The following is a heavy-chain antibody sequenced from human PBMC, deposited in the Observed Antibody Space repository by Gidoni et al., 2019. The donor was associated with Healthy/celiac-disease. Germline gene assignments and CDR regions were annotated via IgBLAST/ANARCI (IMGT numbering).Heavy chain of an antibody. CDR1: GGSISSYY. CDR3: ARDLRYPLQPYGMDV. D-gene: IGHD3-9*01. V-gene: IGHV4-4*07. Sequence: QVQLQESVPGLGKPSETLSLTCTVSGGSISSYYWSWIRHPPGKGLEWIWRIYTSGSTNYNPSLKSRVTMSVDTSKNQFSLKLSSVTAADTAVYYCARDLRYPLQPYGMDVWGQGTTVTVSS. J-gene: IGHJ6*02. CDR2: IYTSGST.